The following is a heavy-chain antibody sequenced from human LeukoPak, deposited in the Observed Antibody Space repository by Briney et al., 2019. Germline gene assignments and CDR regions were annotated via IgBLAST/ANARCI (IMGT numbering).Heavy chain of an antibody. J-gene: IGHJ3*02. V-gene: IGHV1-18*01. CDR1: GYTFTSYG. CDR2: ISAYNGNT. Sequence: ASVKVSYKASGYTFTSYGISWVRQAPGQGLEWMGWISAYNGNTNYAQKLQGRVTMTTDTSTSTAYMELRSLRSDDTAGYYCARDVVVAASTPDAFDIWGQGTMVTVSS. D-gene: IGHD2-15*01. CDR3: ARDVVVAASTPDAFDI.